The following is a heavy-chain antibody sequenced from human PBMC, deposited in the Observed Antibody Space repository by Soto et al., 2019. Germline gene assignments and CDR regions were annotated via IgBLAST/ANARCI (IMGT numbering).Heavy chain of an antibody. D-gene: IGHD3-9*01. CDR1: GFSLSTSGVG. J-gene: IGHJ3*02. CDR3: AHQYYDILTGGNNAFDI. V-gene: IGHV2-5*02. Sequence: QITLKESGPPLVKPTQTLTLTCTFSGFSLSTSGVGVGWIRQPPGKALEWLALLYLEDDKRYSLSLKSRLTNNKDTSKDQVVLTMTNMDPVDTSTYYCAHQYYDILTGGNNAFDILGQGTMVTLS. CDR2: LYLEDDK.